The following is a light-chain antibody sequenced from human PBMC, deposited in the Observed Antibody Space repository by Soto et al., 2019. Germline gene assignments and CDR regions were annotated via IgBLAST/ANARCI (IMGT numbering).Light chain of an antibody. CDR3: QSYDRRLRGLV. CDR2: SNT. V-gene: IGLV1-40*01. CDR1: KSNIGADYG. J-gene: IGLJ2*01. Sequence: QAVLTQPPSLSGAPGQRVTISCNGSKSNIGADYGVHWYQQLPGTAPKVLIYSNTNRPSGVPERFSASKSGTSASLAITGLQIEDESDYYCQSYDRRLRGLVFGVGTKVTVL.